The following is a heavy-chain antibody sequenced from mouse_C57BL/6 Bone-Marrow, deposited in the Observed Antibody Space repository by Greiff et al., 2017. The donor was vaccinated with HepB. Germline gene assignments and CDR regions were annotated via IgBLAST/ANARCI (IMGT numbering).Heavy chain of an antibody. CDR2: IDPETGGT. J-gene: IGHJ2*01. V-gene: IGHV1-15*01. CDR1: GYTFTDYE. Sequence: VQLQQSGAELVRPGASVTLSCKASGYTFTDYEMHWVKQTPVHGLEWIGAIDPETGGTAYNQKFKGKAILTADKSSSTAYMELRSLTSEDSAVYYCTRCGYDEFDYWGQGSTLTVSS. CDR3: TRCGYDEFDY. D-gene: IGHD2-2*01.